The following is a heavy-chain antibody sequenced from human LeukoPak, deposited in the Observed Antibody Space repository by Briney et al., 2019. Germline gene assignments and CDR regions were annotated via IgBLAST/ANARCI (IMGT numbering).Heavy chain of an antibody. V-gene: IGHV3-21*01. CDR3: AKDQGGASQDYYYYAMDV. J-gene: IGHJ6*02. CDR2: ISSSSSYI. CDR1: GFTFSSYS. Sequence: GGSLRLSCAASGFTFSSYSMNWVRQAPGKGLEWVSSISSSSSYIYYADSVKGRFTISRDNAKNSLYLQMNSLRAEDTAVYYCAKDQGGASQDYYYYAMDVWGQGTTVTVSS. D-gene: IGHD1-26*01.